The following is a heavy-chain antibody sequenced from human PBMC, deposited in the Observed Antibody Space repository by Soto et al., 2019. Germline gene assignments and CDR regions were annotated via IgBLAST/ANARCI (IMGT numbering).Heavy chain of an antibody. CDR2: VYYSGST. V-gene: IGHV4-31*03. D-gene: IGHD1-1*01. Sequence: QVQLQESGPGVVKPSQTLSLTCTVSGDSISSAGYYWTWIRQHPVKGLECIGHVYYSGSTYYNPSLKSSVTISIDTTKNQFSLNLGSATAADTALHLCARGRGFNRNDADYYGMDVWGQVTTGTVSS. CDR1: GDSISSAGYY. CDR3: ARGRGFNRNDADYYGMDV. J-gene: IGHJ6*02.